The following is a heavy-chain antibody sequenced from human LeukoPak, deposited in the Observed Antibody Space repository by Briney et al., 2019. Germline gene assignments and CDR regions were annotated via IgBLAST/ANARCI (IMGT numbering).Heavy chain of an antibody. CDR3: ARNPLRYFDWLLRGGIDY. J-gene: IGHJ4*02. V-gene: IGHV7-4-1*02. CDR2: INTNTGNP. Sequence: ASVKVSCKASGYTFTSYAMNWVRQAPGQGLEWMGWINTNTGNPTYAQGFTGRFVFSLDTSVSTAYLQISSLKAEDTAVYYCARNPLRYFDWLLRGGIDYWGQGTLVTVSS. D-gene: IGHD3-9*01. CDR1: GYTFTSYA.